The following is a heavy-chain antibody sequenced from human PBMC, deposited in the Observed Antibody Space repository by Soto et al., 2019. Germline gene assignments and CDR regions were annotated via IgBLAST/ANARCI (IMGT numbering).Heavy chain of an antibody. CDR1: GFTFSSYW. CDR2: IKQDGSEQ. CDR3: ARIASTGRGWDV. J-gene: IGHJ6*02. V-gene: IGHV3-7*01. Sequence: EVQLVESRGGLVQPGGSLRLSCAASGFTFSSYWMSWVRQAPVKGLEWVGNIKQDGSEQNYVDFVKGRFTISRDNANNSLYLQMNSLRAEDTAVYYCARIASTGRGWDVWGQGTTVVVSS. D-gene: IGHD6-13*01.